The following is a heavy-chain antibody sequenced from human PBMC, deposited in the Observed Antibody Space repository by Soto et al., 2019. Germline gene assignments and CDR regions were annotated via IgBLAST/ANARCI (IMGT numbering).Heavy chain of an antibody. CDR1: GFTFNTHA. CDR2: ISGSGVNT. CDR3: TKWGNYGGNSPYYYYGMDV. D-gene: IGHD4-17*01. J-gene: IGHJ6*02. V-gene: IGHV3-23*01. Sequence: HPGGSLRLSCAASGFTFNTHATSWVRQAPGKGLEWVSSISGSGVNTYLADSVKGRFTISRDNSKNTLYLQMNSLRAEDTAVYYCTKWGNYGGNSPYYYYGMDVWGQGTTVTVSS.